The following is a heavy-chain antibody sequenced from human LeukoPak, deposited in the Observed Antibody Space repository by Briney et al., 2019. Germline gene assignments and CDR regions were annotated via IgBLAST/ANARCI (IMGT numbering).Heavy chain of an antibody. Sequence: GGSLRLSCAASGFTFSSYSMNWVRQAPGKGLEWVSSISSSSSYLYYADSVKGRFTISRDNAKNSLYLQMNSLRAEDTAVYYCARGRDSSGGAFDYWGQGTLVTVSS. J-gene: IGHJ4*02. D-gene: IGHD6-19*01. CDR3: ARGRDSSGGAFDY. V-gene: IGHV3-21*01. CDR2: ISSSSSYL. CDR1: GFTFSSYS.